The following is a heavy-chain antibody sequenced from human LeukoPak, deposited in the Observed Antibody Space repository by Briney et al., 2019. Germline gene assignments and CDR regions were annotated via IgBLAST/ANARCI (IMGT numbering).Heavy chain of an antibody. CDR3: ARWRRYYGDYVFDY. V-gene: IGHV3-23*01. CDR2: ISGSGGGT. D-gene: IGHD4-17*01. J-gene: IGHJ4*02. Sequence: GGSLRLSCAASGFTFSNYAMSWVRQAPGKGLEWVSAISGSGGGTNYADSVKGRFTISRDDSKNTLYLQMNSLRAEDTAVYYCARWRRYYGDYVFDYWGQGTLVTVSS. CDR1: GFTFSNYA.